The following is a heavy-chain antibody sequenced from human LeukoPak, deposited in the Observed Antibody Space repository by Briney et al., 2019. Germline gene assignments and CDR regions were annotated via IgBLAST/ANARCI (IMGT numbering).Heavy chain of an antibody. CDR1: GFTFSSYS. CDR3: AREGYGDYHFDY. V-gene: IGHV3-21*01. Sequence: GGSLRLSCAASGFTFSSYSMNWVRQAPGKGLEWVSSISGASTYIYYADSLKGRFTISRDNAKNSLYLQMNSLRAEDTAVYYCAREGYGDYHFDYWGQGSLVTVSS. J-gene: IGHJ4*02. D-gene: IGHD4-17*01. CDR2: ISGASTYI.